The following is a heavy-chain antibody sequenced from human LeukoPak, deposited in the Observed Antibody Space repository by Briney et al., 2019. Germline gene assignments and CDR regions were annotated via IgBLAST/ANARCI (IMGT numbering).Heavy chain of an antibody. V-gene: IGHV4-34*01. CDR2: INHSGST. Sequence: PSETLSLTCAVYGGSFSGYYWSWIRHPPGKGLEWIGEINHSGSTNYNPSLKSRVTISVDTSKNQFSLKLSSVTAADTAVYYCARAPYCSSTSCYGGGYFDYWGQGTLVTVSS. J-gene: IGHJ4*02. CDR1: GGSFSGYY. CDR3: ARAPYCSSTSCYGGGYFDY. D-gene: IGHD2-2*01.